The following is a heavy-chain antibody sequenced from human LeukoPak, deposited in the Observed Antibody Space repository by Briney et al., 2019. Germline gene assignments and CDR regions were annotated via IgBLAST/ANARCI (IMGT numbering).Heavy chain of an antibody. CDR2: IYHSGST. CDR3: ARQEIGLRSFDP. Sequence: SETLSLTCTVSGYSISSGYYWGWIRQPPGKGLEWIGSIYHSGSTYNNPSLKSRVTISVDTSKNQFSLNLSSVTAADTAVYYCARQEIGLRSFDPWGQGTLVTVSS. V-gene: IGHV4-38-2*02. J-gene: IGHJ5*02. D-gene: IGHD3/OR15-3a*01. CDR1: GYSISSGYY.